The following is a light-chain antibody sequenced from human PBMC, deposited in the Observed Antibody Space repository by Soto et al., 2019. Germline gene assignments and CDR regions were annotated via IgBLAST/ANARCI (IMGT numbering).Light chain of an antibody. CDR1: SSDVGAYNY. CDR2: DVS. Sequence: QSALTQPASVSGSPGQSITISCTGTSSDVGAYNYVSWYQQHPGRAPKLMIYDVSNRPSGVSNRFSGSKSGNTASLTISGLQAEDEADYYCSSYTGSSTRVVSGGGTKVTVL. J-gene: IGLJ2*01. CDR3: SSYTGSSTRVV. V-gene: IGLV2-14*01.